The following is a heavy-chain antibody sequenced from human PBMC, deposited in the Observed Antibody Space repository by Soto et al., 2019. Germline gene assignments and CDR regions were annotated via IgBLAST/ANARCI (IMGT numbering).Heavy chain of an antibody. CDR1: GYTLTELS. CDR3: ATDLSCSSTSCYTGY. V-gene: IGHV1-24*01. D-gene: IGHD2-2*02. Sequence: VSVKVSCKVSGYTLTELSMHWVRQAPGKGLEWMGGFDPEDGETIYAQKFQGRVTMTEDTSTDTAYMELSSLRSEDTAVYYCATDLSCSSTSCYTGYWGQGTLVTVSS. CDR2: FDPEDGET. J-gene: IGHJ4*02.